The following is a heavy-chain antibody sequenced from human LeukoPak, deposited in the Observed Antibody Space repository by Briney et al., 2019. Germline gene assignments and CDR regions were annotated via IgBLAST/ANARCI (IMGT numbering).Heavy chain of an antibody. CDR1: GDSLYY. CDR3: ARDTSYYDFWRGAGYYYMDV. D-gene: IGHD3-3*01. Sequence: PSETLSLTCTVSGDSLYYWGWIRQPPGKGLEWIGSVYSTGHTNYNLSLKSRVTMSIDTSKNQLSLKLTSVTAADTAVYYCARDTSYYDFWRGAGYYYMDVWGKGTTVTVSS. V-gene: IGHV4-39*07. J-gene: IGHJ6*03. CDR2: VYSTGHT.